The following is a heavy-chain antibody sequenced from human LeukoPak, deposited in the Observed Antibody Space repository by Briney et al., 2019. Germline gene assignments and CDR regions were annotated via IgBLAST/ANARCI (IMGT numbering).Heavy chain of an antibody. CDR3: ARGQAALWFGEL. CDR1: GGSVSSGSDH. V-gene: IGHV4-61*01. Sequence: SETLSLTCTVSGGSVSSGSDHWSWIRQPPGKGLEWIRHISYSGSTNYNSSLKSRVTISLDTSKNQLSLKLSSVTTADTAVYYCARGQAALWFGELWGQGTLVTVSS. D-gene: IGHD3-10*01. J-gene: IGHJ4*02. CDR2: ISYSGST.